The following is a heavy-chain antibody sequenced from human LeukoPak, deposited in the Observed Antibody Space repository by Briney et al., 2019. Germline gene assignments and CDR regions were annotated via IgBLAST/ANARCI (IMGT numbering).Heavy chain of an antibody. J-gene: IGHJ4*02. D-gene: IGHD3-3*01. CDR3: ARESRVVPYYFDY. Sequence: SETLSLTCTVSGGSISSYYWTWIRQPPGKGLEWIGYIYYGGSTNYNPSLKSQVTISVDTSKNQFSLRLSSVTAADTAVYYCARESRVVPYYFDYWGQGTLVTVS. CDR1: GGSISSYY. V-gene: IGHV4-59*01. CDR2: IYYGGST.